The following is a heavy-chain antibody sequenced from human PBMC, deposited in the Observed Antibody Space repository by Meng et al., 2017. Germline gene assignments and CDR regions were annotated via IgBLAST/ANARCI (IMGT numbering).Heavy chain of an antibody. CDR2: ISGSGGST. CDR1: GFTFSSYA. V-gene: IGHV3-23*01. D-gene: IGHD3-10*01. CDR3: AKDRRFTMVRGVIISEEDY. Sequence: LSLTCAASGFTFSSYAMSWVRQAPGKGLEWVSAISGSGGSTYYADSVKGRFTISRDNSKNTLYLQMNSLRAEDTAVYYCAKDRRFTMVRGVIISEEDYWGQGTLVTVSS. J-gene: IGHJ4*02.